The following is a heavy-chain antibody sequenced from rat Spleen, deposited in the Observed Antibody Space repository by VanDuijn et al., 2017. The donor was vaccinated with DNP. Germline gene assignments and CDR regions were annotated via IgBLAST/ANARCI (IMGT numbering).Heavy chain of an antibody. CDR1: GFNFSDYN. Sequence: EVQLVESGGGLVQPGGSLKLSCAASGFNFSDYNMAWVRQTPKKGLEWVTAILFDGSRTYYRDSVKGRFTISRDNAKRTQYLQMDSLRSEETATYYCARQDYSSYKAFFDYWGQGVMVTVSS. D-gene: IGHD1-2*01. CDR2: ILFDGSRT. J-gene: IGHJ2*01. CDR3: ARQDYSSYKAFFDY. V-gene: IGHV5S10*01.